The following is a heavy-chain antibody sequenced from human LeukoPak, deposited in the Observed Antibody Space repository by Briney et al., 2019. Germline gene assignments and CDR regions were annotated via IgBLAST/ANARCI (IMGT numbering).Heavy chain of an antibody. CDR3: ATERMRVHAFDI. V-gene: IGHV1-8*01. CDR2: MNPNSGNT. J-gene: IGHJ3*02. CDR1: GYTFTSYD. D-gene: IGHD1-1*01. Sequence: GASVKVSCKASGYTFTSYDINWVRQATGQGLEWMGWMNPNSGNTGYAQKFQGRVTMTEDTSTDTAYMELSSLRSEDTAVYYCATERMRVHAFDIWGQGTMVTVSS.